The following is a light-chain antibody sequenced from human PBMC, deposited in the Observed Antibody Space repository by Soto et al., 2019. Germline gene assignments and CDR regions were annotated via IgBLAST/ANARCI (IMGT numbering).Light chain of an antibody. J-gene: IGLJ3*02. CDR3: TSYTTSSTWV. Sequence: QSVMTQPPSVSAAPGQKVTISCSGSSSNIGGNSVSWYQQLPGTAPKLLIYDDNKRPSGIPDRFSGSKSGTSATLGISGLQADDEADYFCTSYTTSSTWVFGGGTKVTVL. V-gene: IGLV1-51*01. CDR2: DDN. CDR1: SSNIGGNS.